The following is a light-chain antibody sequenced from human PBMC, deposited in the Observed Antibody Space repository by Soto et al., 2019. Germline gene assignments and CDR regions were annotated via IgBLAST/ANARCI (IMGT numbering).Light chain of an antibody. V-gene: IGLV2-14*01. J-gene: IGLJ1*01. Sequence: QSALTQPASVSGSPGQSITISCTGTSSDVGGYNYVSWYQQHPGKAPKLMIYDVSNRPSGVSNRFSGSKSGNTASLIISGLQAEDEADYYCSSYTSSSTLVFGTGTKVTV. CDR2: DVS. CDR3: SSYTSSSTLV. CDR1: SSDVGGYNY.